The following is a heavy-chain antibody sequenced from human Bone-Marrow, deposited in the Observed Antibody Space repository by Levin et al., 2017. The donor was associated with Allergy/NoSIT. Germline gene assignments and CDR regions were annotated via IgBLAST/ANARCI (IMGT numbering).Heavy chain of an antibody. J-gene: IGHJ6*02. CDR3: ARPAGSSTSFYYYGMDV. V-gene: IGHV3-23*01. CDR2: ISGSGGST. CDR1: GFTFSSYA. D-gene: IGHD2-2*01. Sequence: AGGSLRLSCAASGFTFSSYAMSWVRQAPGKGLEWVSAISGSGGSTYYADSVKGRFTISRDNSKNTLYLQMNSLRAEDTAVYYCARPAGSSTSFYYYGMDVWGQGTTVTVSS.